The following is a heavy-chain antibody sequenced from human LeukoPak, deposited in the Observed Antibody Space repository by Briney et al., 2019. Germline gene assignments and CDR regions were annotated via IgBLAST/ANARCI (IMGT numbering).Heavy chain of an antibody. J-gene: IGHJ4*02. V-gene: IGHV5-10-1*01. D-gene: IGHD6-13*01. Sequence: GGSLKISCKGSGYSFTSYWISWVRQMPGKGLEWMGRIDPSDSYTNYSPSFQGHVTISADKSISTAYLQWSSLKASDTAMYYCATHVIAAAAAAFDYWGQGTLVTVSS. CDR3: ATHVIAAAAAAFDY. CDR2: IDPSDSYT. CDR1: GYSFTSYW.